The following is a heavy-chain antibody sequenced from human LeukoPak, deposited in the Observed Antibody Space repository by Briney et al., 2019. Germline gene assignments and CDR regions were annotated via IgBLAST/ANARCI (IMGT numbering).Heavy chain of an antibody. D-gene: IGHD2-15*01. CDR3: ARDDCSGGSCYFDY. CDR1: GYTFTSYA. CDR2: INAGNGNT. Sequence: GASVKVSCKASGYTFTSYAMHWVRQAPGQRLEWMRWINAGNGNTKYSQKFQGRVTITRDTSASTAYMELSSLRSEDTAVYYCARDDCSGGSCYFDYWGQGTLVTVSS. J-gene: IGHJ4*02. V-gene: IGHV1-3*01.